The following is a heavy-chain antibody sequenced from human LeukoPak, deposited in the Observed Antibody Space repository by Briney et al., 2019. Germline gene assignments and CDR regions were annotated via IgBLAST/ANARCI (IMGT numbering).Heavy chain of an antibody. V-gene: IGHV3-30*02. CDR1: GFTFSSYG. CDR3: AKDAPRSGVGAPSPGDY. D-gene: IGHD1-26*01. Sequence: PGGSLRLSCAASGFTFSSYGMHWVRQAPGKGLEWVAFIRYDGSNKYYADSVKGRFTISRDNSKNTLYLQMNSLRPEDTAVYHCAKDAPRSGVGAPSPGDYWGQGTLVTVSS. J-gene: IGHJ4*02. CDR2: IRYDGSNK.